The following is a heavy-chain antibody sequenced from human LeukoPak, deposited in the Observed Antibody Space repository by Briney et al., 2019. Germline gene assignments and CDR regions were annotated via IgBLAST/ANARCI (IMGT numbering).Heavy chain of an antibody. CDR1: GGSISSYY. D-gene: IGHD3-9*01. J-gene: IGHJ5*02. CDR2: IYYSGST. Sequence: SETLSPTCTVSGGSISSYYWSWIRQPPGKGLEWIGYIYYSGSTNYNPSLKSRVTISVDTSKNQFSLKLSSVTAADTAVYYCAGGSVDILTGYKEGWFDPWGQGTLVTVSS. CDR3: AGGSVDILTGYKEGWFDP. V-gene: IGHV4-59*01.